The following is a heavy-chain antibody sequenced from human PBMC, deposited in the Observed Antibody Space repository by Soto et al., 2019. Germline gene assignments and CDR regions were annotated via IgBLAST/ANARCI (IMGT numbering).Heavy chain of an antibody. D-gene: IGHD6-19*01. J-gene: IGHJ6*02. CDR3: ARNNSRGWSQAPYYHYGLDV. CDR2: IIVLFGTP. CDR1: GTFRNYA. Sequence: SVKVSFKASGTFRNYAISWVRQAPGQGVELMGGIIVLFGTPKYAQKFQDRVTITADEATSTAYMELSSLKSDDTAVYYCARNNSRGWSQAPYYHYGLDVWGQGTTVTVSS. V-gene: IGHV1-69*01.